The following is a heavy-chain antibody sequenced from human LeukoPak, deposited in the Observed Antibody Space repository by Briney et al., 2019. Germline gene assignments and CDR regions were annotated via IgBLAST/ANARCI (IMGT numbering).Heavy chain of an antibody. CDR3: AKDLREYTSSPRNAFHI. Sequence: SVKVSCKASGGTFSSYAISWVRQAPGQGLEWMGGIIPIFGTANYAQKFQGRVTITADKSTSTAYMELSSLRSEDTAVYYCAKDLREYTSSPRNAFHIWGQGTMVTVSS. V-gene: IGHV1-69*06. CDR1: GGTFSSYA. J-gene: IGHJ3*02. D-gene: IGHD6-6*01. CDR2: IIPIFGTA.